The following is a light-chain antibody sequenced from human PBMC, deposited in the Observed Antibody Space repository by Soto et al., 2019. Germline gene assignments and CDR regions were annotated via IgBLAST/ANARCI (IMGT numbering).Light chain of an antibody. J-gene: IGKJ4*02. CDR1: QKIISSY. Sequence: EIVLTQSPGILSLSPGERASLSCGARQKIISSYLAWYQQKPGQAPRLLIYDTSNWATGIPARFSGSGSGTDFTLTISSLEPEDFAIYYCHQRSNWPLTFGGGTKVDIK. CDR2: DTS. V-gene: IGKV3-11*01. CDR3: HQRSNWPLT.